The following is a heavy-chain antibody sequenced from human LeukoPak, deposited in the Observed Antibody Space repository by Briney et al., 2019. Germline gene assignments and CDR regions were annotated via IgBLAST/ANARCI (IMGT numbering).Heavy chain of an antibody. CDR2: ISSSSSYI. CDR1: GFTFSSYW. CDR3: ARNYGDDAFDI. D-gene: IGHD4-17*01. Sequence: GGSLRLSCAASGFTFSSYWMSWVRQAPGKGLEWVSSISSSSSYIYYADSVKGRFTISRDNAKNSLYLQMNSLRAEDTAVYYCARNYGDDAFDIWGQGTMVTVSS. V-gene: IGHV3-21*01. J-gene: IGHJ3*02.